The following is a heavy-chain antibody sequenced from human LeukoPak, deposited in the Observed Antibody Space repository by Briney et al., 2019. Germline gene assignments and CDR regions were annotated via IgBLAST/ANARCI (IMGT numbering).Heavy chain of an antibody. D-gene: IGHD5-18*01. CDR1: RFTFSSYG. CDR3: AKGLTAMVKAWFDP. V-gene: IGHV3-30*18. Sequence: PGRSLRLSCAAHRFTFSSYGMHWVRRAPGKGEERVEVISYDGSNKSYAASVKGRFTISRDNSKNTLYLQMNSLRAEDTAVYYCAKGLTAMVKAWFDPWGQGTLVTVSS. J-gene: IGHJ5*02. CDR2: ISYDGSNK.